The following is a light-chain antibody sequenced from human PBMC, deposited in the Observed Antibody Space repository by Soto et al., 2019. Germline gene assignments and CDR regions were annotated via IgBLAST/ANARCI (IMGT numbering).Light chain of an antibody. J-gene: IGKJ1*01. CDR1: QSISSW. CDR3: QQYHEYW. V-gene: IGKV1-5*01. Sequence: DIQMTQSPSTLSASVGERVTITCRASQSISSWLAWYQQKPGKAPKLLIYHASTLVSGVPSRFSGSGSGTEFTLTISSLQPDDFATYYCQQYHEYWFGQGTKVDIK. CDR2: HAS.